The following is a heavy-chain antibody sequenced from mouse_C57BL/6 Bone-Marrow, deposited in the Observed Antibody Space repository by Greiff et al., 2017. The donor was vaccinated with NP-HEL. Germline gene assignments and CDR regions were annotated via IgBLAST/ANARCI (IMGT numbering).Heavy chain of an antibody. CDR2: IRSKSSNDAT. Sequence: EVQLVESGGGLVQPKGSLKLSCAASGFTFNTYAMHWVRQAPGKGLEWVARIRSKSSNDATYYADPVKDRFTISKDDSRSMLYLQMHNLKTGDTAMYYYVRSWFAYWGQGTLVTVSA. V-gene: IGHV10-3*01. CDR3: VRSWFAY. J-gene: IGHJ3*01. CDR1: GFTFNTYA.